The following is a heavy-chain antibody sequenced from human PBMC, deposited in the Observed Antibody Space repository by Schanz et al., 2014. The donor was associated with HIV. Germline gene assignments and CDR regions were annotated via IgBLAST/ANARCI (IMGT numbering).Heavy chain of an antibody. Sequence: QVQVVESGGGVVQPGRSLRLSCAASGFTFSSYGMHWVRQAPGKGLEWVAVIWYDGSSKYYVDSVKGRFTISRDNSKNTLYLQMNSLRAEDTAVYYCARGGLQWHPEWFDYWGQGTLVTVSS. CDR2: IWYDGSSK. V-gene: IGHV3-33*01. J-gene: IGHJ4*02. CDR1: GFTFSSYG. D-gene: IGHD4-4*01. CDR3: ARGGLQWHPEWFDY.